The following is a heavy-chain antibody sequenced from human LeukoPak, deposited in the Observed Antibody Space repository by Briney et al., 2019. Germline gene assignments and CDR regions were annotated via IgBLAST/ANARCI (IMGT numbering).Heavy chain of an antibody. CDR2: INPNSGGT. J-gene: IGHJ4*02. V-gene: IGHV1-2*02. Sequence: ASVKVSCKASGYTFTGYYMHWVRQAPGQGLEWMGWINPNSGGTNYAQKFQGRVTMTRDTSISTAYMELSRLGSDDTAVYYCARAADQLYYDFWSGPGDYWGQGTLVTVSS. D-gene: IGHD3-3*01. CDR3: ARAADQLYYDFWSGPGDY. CDR1: GYTFTGYY.